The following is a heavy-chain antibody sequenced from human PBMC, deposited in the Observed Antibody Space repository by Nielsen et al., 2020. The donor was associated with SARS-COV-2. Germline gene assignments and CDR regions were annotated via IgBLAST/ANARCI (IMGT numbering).Heavy chain of an antibody. CDR3: ASGVALSGNY. V-gene: IGHV3-11*04. J-gene: IGHJ4*02. D-gene: IGHD6-13*01. CDR2: INSNSGTI. CDR1: GFTFSDYY. Sequence: GESLKISCAASGFTFSDYYMSWIRQAPGKGLEWVSYINSNSGTIYYADSVKGRFTISRDNARNSLFLQMAGLRDEDTAVYYCASGVALSGNYWGQGTLVTVSS.